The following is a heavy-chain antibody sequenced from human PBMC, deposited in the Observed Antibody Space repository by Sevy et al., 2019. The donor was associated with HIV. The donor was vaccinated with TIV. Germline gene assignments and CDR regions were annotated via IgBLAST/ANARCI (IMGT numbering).Heavy chain of an antibody. CDR3: TRGVVPNTPPSGY. CDR2: IRSKANSYAT. Sequence: GGSLRLSCAASGFSFSGSAMHWVRQASGKGLESVGRIRSKANSYATAYAASVKGRFTISRDDSKNTAYLQMNSLKTEDTAVYYCTRGVVPNTPPSGYWGQGTLVTVSS. V-gene: IGHV3-73*01. J-gene: IGHJ4*02. CDR1: GFSFSGSA. D-gene: IGHD3-3*01.